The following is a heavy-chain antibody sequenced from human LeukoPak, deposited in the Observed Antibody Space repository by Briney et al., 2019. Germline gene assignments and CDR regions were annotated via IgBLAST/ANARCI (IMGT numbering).Heavy chain of an antibody. J-gene: IGHJ5*02. CDR3: ARDRIPSYSNDWFDP. CDR2: INTDGSST. Sequence: PGGSLRLSCAASGFTFSSYWMHWVRQAPGKGLVWVSRINTDGSSTSYADSVKGRFTISRDNAKNTLYLQMNSLRAEDTAVYYCARDRIPSYSNDWFDPWGQGTLVTVSS. D-gene: IGHD4-11*01. CDR1: GFTFSSYW. V-gene: IGHV3-74*01.